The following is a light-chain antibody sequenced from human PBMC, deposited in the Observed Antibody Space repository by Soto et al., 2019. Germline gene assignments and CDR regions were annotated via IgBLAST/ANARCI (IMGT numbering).Light chain of an antibody. J-gene: IGKJ4*01. CDR3: QQSSNWPLT. CDR1: QIVSSY. CDR2: DAS. V-gene: IGKV3-11*01. Sequence: EIVLTQSPATLSLSPGERATLSCRASQIVSSYLAWYQQKPGQAPRLLIYDASNRATGIPARFSGSGSGTDFTLTISSLEPEDFAVYYCQQSSNWPLTFGGGTKVDIK.